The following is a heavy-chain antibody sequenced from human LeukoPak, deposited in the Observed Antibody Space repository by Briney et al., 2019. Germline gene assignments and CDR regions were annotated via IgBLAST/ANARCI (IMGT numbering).Heavy chain of an antibody. Sequence: PGGSLRLSCAASGFTVSSNYMSWVRQAPGKGLEWVSVIYSGGSTYYADSVKGRFTISRDNSKNTLYLQMNSLRAEDTAVYYCARDMYYYDSSGYYYYYYGMDVWGQGTTVTVSS. V-gene: IGHV3-53*01. CDR2: IYSGGST. J-gene: IGHJ6*02. CDR1: GFTVSSNY. CDR3: ARDMYYYDSSGYYYYYYGMDV. D-gene: IGHD3-22*01.